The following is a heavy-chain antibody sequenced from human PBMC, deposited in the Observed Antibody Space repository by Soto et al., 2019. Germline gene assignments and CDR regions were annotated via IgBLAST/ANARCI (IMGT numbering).Heavy chain of an antibody. D-gene: IGHD3-16*01. J-gene: IGHJ6*01. Sequence: EVHLVESGGGLVKAGGSLRLSCAASGFTFRTHTLLWVRQAPGKGLEWVSSISTGGTYLEYAHSVKGRFTISRDDAKDSVLLQMNSLKTDDTAVYYCVKGGEDITSPYGMDVW. CDR3: VKGGEDITSPYGMDV. CDR2: ISTGGTYL. CDR1: GFTFRTHT. V-gene: IGHV3-21*06.